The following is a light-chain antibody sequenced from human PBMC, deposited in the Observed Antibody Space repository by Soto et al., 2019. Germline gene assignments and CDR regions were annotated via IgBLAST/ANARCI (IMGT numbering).Light chain of an antibody. CDR1: QSVSSY. V-gene: IGKV3-11*01. J-gene: IGKJ4*01. CDR3: QQRSNWLT. Sequence: EIVMTQSPATLSLSPGERATLSCRDCQSVSSYLAWYQQKPGQAPRLLIYDASNRATGIPARFSGSGSGTDFTLTISSLEPADFAVYYCQQRSNWLTFGGGTKVEIK. CDR2: DAS.